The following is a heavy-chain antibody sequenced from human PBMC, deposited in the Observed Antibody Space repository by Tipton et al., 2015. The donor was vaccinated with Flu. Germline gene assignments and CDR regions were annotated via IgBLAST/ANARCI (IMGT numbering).Heavy chain of an antibody. V-gene: IGHV3-23*01. CDR1: TFTFKMYA. Sequence: SLRLSCAASTFTFKMYAMHWVRQAPGKGLEWVAGLSGSGSSIYYADSVKGRFTISRDNSKNMLYVQMNSLRAEDTAVYYCVKAKNYDIVAAYYGMDVWGQGTTVTVSS. CDR2: LSGSGSSI. D-gene: IGHD3-9*01. J-gene: IGHJ6*02. CDR3: VKAKNYDIVAAYYGMDV.